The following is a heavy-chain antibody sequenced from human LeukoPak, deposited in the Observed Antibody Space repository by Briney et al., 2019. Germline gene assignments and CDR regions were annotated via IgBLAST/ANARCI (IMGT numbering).Heavy chain of an antibody. CDR2: ISGSAGSE. CDR1: GFTFNNYA. Sequence: PGESLRLSCAASGFTFNNYAMTWVRQAPGKGLEWVSTISGSAGSEYSADSVKGRFTIFRDSAKNTLYLQMNSLRAEDTAVYYCAKEYGSGSYSDFDYWGQGTLVTVSS. D-gene: IGHD3-10*01. CDR3: AKEYGSGSYSDFDY. J-gene: IGHJ4*02. V-gene: IGHV3-23*01.